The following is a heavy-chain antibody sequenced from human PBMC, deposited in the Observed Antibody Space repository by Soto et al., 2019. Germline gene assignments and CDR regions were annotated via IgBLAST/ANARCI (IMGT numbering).Heavy chain of an antibody. J-gene: IGHJ5*02. CDR2: INSDGSSG. V-gene: IGHV3-74*03. CDR1: GFTFSYFW. D-gene: IGHD1-26*01. Sequence: EQLVESGGALVQPGGSLRLSCAASGFTFSYFWIYWVRQAPGKGLAWVSHINSDGSSGTYADSVKGRFTISRDNAKNPLYLQMNNLRAEDTAVYFCARDSGSYFSLDLWGQGTLVTVSS. CDR3: ARDSGSYFSLDL.